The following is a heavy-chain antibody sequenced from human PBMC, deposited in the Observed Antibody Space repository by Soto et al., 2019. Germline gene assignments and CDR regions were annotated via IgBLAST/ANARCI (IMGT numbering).Heavy chain of an antibody. CDR1: GFTFSSYS. Sequence: GGSLRLSCAASGFTFSSYSMNWVRQAPGKGLEWVSYISSSSSTIYYADSVKGRFTISRDNAKNALYLQMNSLRDEDTAVYYCARVEYCSGGSCYSSAYWGQGTLVTVSS. J-gene: IGHJ4*02. D-gene: IGHD2-15*01. CDR2: ISSSSSTI. V-gene: IGHV3-48*02. CDR3: ARVEYCSGGSCYSSAY.